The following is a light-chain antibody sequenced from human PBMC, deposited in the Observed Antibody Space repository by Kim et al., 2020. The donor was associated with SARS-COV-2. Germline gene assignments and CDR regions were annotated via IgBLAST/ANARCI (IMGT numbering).Light chain of an antibody. CDR1: SLRSYY. J-gene: IGLJ3*02. CDR2: GKN. V-gene: IGLV3-19*01. Sequence: SSELTQDPAVSVALGQTVTITCQGDSLRSYYASWYQQKPGQAPVLVIYGKNNRPSGIPDRFTGSSSGNTASLTITWAQAEDEADYYCNSRDSSGNQLVFGGGTQLTVL. CDR3: NSRDSSGNQLV.